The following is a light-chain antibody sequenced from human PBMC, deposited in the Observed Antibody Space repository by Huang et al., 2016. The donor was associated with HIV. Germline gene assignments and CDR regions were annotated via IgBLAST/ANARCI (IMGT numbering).Light chain of an antibody. J-gene: IGKJ1*01. CDR1: ESVRSTY. CDR2: GAS. Sequence: EIVLTQSPGTLSLSPGEGATVSCRANESVRSTYLAWYRQSGGQAPRLLIYGASNRATGIPDRFSGSGSGTDFTLTISRLEAEDFAVYYCQQYGTSPWTFGQGTKVEIK. V-gene: IGKV3-20*01. CDR3: QQYGTSPWT.